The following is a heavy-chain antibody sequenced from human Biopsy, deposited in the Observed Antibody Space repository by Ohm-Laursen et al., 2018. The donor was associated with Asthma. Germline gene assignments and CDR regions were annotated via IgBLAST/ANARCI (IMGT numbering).Heavy chain of an antibody. V-gene: IGHV4-31*03. D-gene: IGHD5-24*01. CDR3: ARVKDGYNFDY. Sequence: SQTLSLTCTVSGGSISSGGYYWSWIRQHPGKGLEWIGYIYYSGSTYYNPSLKSRVTISVDTSKSQFSLKLSSVTAADTAVYYCARVKDGYNFDYWGQGTLVTVSS. CDR1: GGSISSGGYY. CDR2: IYYSGST. J-gene: IGHJ4*02.